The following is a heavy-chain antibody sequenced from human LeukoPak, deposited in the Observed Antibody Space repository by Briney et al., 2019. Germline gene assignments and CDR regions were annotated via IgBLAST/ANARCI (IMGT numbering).Heavy chain of an antibody. CDR3: ARSIGGNLDY. V-gene: IGHV3-74*01. D-gene: IGHD3-16*01. J-gene: IGHJ4*02. CDR2: ISSDGSNT. CDR1: GFSLRRYW. Sequence: GGSLRLSCVASGFSLRRYWMYWVRQAPGKGLVRASRISSDGSNTTYGDSVKGRFTIARDNAKNTLFLQMSSLRADDTAMYYCARSIGGNLDYWGQGTLVTVSS.